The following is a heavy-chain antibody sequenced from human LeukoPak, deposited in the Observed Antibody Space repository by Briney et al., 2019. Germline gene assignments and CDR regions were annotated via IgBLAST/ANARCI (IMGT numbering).Heavy chain of an antibody. Sequence: GRSLRLSCAASGFTFDDYAMHWVRQAPGKGLEWVSGISWNSGSIGCADSVKGRFTISRDNAKNSLYLQMNSLRAEDTALYYCAKGYCSSTSCYMAFDIWGQGTMVTVSS. CDR2: ISWNSGSI. J-gene: IGHJ3*02. CDR1: GFTFDDYA. D-gene: IGHD2-2*02. CDR3: AKGYCSSTSCYMAFDI. V-gene: IGHV3-9*01.